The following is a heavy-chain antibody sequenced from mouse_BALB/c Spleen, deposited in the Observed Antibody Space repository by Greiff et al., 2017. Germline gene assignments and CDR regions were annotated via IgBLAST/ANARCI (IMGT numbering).Heavy chain of an antibody. CDR1: GFTFSSYT. CDR2: ISNGGGST. Sequence: EVMLVASGGGLVQPGGSLKLSCAASGFTFSSYTMSWVRQTPEKRLEWVAYISNGGGSTYYPDTVKGRFTISRDNAKNTLYLQMSSLKSEDTAMYYCASHGSSYDWFAYWGQGTLVTVSA. D-gene: IGHD1-1*01. J-gene: IGHJ3*01. CDR3: ASHGSSYDWFAY. V-gene: IGHV5-12-2*01.